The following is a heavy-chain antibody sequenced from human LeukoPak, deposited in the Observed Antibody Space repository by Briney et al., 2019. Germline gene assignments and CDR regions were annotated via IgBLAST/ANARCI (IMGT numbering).Heavy chain of an antibody. CDR2: ISTRSRYI. CDR1: GFTLSKYD. J-gene: IGHJ5*02. D-gene: IGHD2-2*01. Sequence: PGGSLRLSCAASGFTLSKYDMNWVRQAPGKGLEWVSSISTRSRYIYYKDSVRGRFTISRDDAKNSLYLEMNSLRAEDTAVYYCARADCSSSTCYLRSSWFDPWGQGTLVTVSS. V-gene: IGHV3-21*01. CDR3: ARADCSSSTCYLRSSWFDP.